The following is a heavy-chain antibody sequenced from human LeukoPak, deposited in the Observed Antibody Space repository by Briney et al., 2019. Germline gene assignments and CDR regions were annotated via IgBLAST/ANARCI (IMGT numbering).Heavy chain of an antibody. CDR1: GFTFSSYG. CDR2: IDGSGDNT. Sequence: PGGSLRLSCAASGFTFSSYGMHWVRQAPGKGLEWVSGIDGSGDNTYYADSVKDRFTISRDNSKDTLFLQMNSLRAEDTAVYYCAKADSYGGNSQLFDFWGQGTLVTVSS. V-gene: IGHV3-23*01. J-gene: IGHJ4*02. CDR3: AKADSYGGNSQLFDF. D-gene: IGHD4-23*01.